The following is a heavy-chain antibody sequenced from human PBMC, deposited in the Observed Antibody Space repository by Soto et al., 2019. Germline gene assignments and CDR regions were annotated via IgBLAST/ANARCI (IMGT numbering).Heavy chain of an antibody. CDR1: GLTFGSRA. CDR2: ITDTGGDA. Sequence: GGSLRLSCVASGLTFGSRAMTWVRQAPGEGLQWVSTITDTGGDAKYADSVRGRFVISRDNSKKTLYLQTTSLTAEDSAMYYCARGSTDSYPGSRIFDFWGRGTLVTVSS. D-gene: IGHD3-10*01. J-gene: IGHJ4*02. V-gene: IGHV3-23*01. CDR3: ARGSTDSYPGSRIFDF.